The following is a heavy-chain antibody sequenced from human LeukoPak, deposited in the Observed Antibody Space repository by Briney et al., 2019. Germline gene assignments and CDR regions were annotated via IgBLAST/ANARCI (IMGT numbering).Heavy chain of an antibody. CDR2: INHSGST. Sequence: PSETLSLTCAVYVGSCSGYYWSWIRQPPGKGLEWIGEINHSGSTNYNPSLKSRVTISVDTSKNQFSLKLSSVTAADTAVYFCASQYGSGHYHFDYWGPGTLVFVSP. CDR1: VGSCSGYY. J-gene: IGHJ4*02. V-gene: IGHV4-34*01. D-gene: IGHD3-10*01. CDR3: ASQYGSGHYHFDY.